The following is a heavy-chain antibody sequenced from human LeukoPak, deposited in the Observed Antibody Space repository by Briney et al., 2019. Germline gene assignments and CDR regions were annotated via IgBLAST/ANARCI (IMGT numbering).Heavy chain of an antibody. V-gene: IGHV4-59*01. CDR2: IYSSGST. CDR1: GGSISSYH. J-gene: IGHJ6*03. Sequence: PSETLSLTCTVSGGSISSYHWSWIRQPPGKGLECIGYIYSSGSTNYNPSLKSRVTISVDTSKNQFSLKLSSVTAADTAVYYCARLRSDYVWGSYRPYYYYYMDVWAKGPRSPSP. CDR3: ARLRSDYVWGSYRPYYYYYMDV. D-gene: IGHD3-16*02.